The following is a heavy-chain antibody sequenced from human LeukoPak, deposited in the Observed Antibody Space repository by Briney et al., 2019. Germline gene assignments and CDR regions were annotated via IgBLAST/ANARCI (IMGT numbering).Heavy chain of an antibody. CDR3: VKDQGECPGSWCYLRFLEY. J-gene: IGHJ4*02. Sequence: GGSLRLSCAASGFNFSIYGMHWVRQAPGKGLEWVTFVRFDQSATVYADSVQGRFAISRDNSKNTVYLQMNSLRVEDTALYFCVKDQGECPGSWCYLRFLEYWGQGTLVIVSS. CDR2: VRFDQSAT. V-gene: IGHV3-30*02. D-gene: IGHD3-3*01. CDR1: GFNFSIYG.